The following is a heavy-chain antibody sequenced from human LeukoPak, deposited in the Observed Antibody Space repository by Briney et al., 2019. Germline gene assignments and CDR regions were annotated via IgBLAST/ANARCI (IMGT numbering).Heavy chain of an antibody. CDR3: ANADTVTAESRIYYYYGVGV. Sequence: GTSLRLSCEASGFSFSDYGIHWLRQAPGKGPEWITLISFDGSTTYYADSVKGRFTVSRDNSKNTVYLQMSSLSPEDTAVYYCANADTVTAESRIYYYYGVGVWGQGTTVVVAS. J-gene: IGHJ6*02. D-gene: IGHD2-21*02. V-gene: IGHV3-30*18. CDR1: GFSFSDYG. CDR2: ISFDGSTT.